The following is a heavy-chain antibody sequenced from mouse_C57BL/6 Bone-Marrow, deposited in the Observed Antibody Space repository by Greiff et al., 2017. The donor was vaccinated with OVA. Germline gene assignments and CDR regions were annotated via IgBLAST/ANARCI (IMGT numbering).Heavy chain of an antibody. CDR1: GFTFSDYY. J-gene: IGHJ2*01. CDR2: ISNGGGST. V-gene: IGHV5-12*01. Sequence: EVKLMESGGGLVQPGGSLKLSCAASGFTFSDYYMYWVRQTPEKRLEWVAYISNGGGSTYYPDTVKGRFTISRDNAKNTLYLQMSRLKSEDTAMYYCARQGYYGSSYFDYWGQGTTLTVSS. CDR3: ARQGYYGSSYFDY. D-gene: IGHD1-1*01.